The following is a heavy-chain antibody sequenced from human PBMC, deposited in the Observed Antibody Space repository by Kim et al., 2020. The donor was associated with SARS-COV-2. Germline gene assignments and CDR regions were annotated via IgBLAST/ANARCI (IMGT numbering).Heavy chain of an antibody. V-gene: IGHV3-66*01. CDR1: GFTVSSNY. J-gene: IGHJ6*02. Sequence: GGSLRLSCAASGFTVSSNYMSWVRQAPGKGLEWVSVIYSGGSTYYADSVKGRFTISRDNSKNTLYLQMNSLRAEDTAVYYCAREGPYDFWSGYSTYYYYGMDVWGQGTTVTVSS. CDR3: AREGPYDFWSGYSTYYYYGMDV. D-gene: IGHD3-3*01. CDR2: IYSGGST.